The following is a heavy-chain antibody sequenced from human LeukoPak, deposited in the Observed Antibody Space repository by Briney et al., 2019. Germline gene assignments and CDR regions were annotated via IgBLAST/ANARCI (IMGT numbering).Heavy chain of an antibody. J-gene: IGHJ4*02. CDR3: ARESLRYYYDSSGYLTN. D-gene: IGHD3-22*01. CDR1: GYTFTGYY. CDR2: INPSGGST. V-gene: IGHV1-46*01. Sequence: ASVKVSCKASGYTFTGYYMHWVRQAPGQGLEWMGIINPSGGSTSYAQKFQGRVTMTRDTSTSTVYMELSSLRSEDTAVYYCARESLRYYYDSSGYLTNWGQGTLVTVSS.